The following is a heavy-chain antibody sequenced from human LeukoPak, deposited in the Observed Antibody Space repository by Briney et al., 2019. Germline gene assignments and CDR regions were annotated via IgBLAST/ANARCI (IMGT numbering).Heavy chain of an antibody. CDR3: ARDGSSSWHAY. V-gene: IGHV1-18*01. J-gene: IGHJ4*02. Sequence: GASVKVSCKASGYTFTSYGISWVRQAPGQGLEWMGWISPYNGNTNYAQKLQGRVTMTADTSTSTAYMDLRSLSSDDTAVYYCARDGSSSWHAYWGQGTLVTVSS. CDR2: ISPYNGNT. CDR1: GYTFTSYG. D-gene: IGHD6-13*01.